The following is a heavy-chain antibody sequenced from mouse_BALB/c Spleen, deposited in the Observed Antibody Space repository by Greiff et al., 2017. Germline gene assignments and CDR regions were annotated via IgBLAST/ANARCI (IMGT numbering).Heavy chain of an antibody. D-gene: IGHD1-1*02. V-gene: IGHV3-2*02. CDR2: ISYSGST. J-gene: IGHJ2*01. CDR1: GYSITSYYA. Sequence: EVQRVESGPGLVKPSQSLSLTCTVTGYSITSYYAWYWIRQFPGNKLEWMCYISYSGSTSYNPSLKSRISITRDTSKNQFFLQLNSVTTEDTATYYCARRAGWVFDYWGQGTTLTVSS. CDR3: ARRAGWVFDY.